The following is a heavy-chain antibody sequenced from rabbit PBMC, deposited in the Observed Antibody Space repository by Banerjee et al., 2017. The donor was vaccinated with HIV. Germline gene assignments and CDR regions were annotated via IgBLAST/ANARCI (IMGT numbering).Heavy chain of an antibody. CDR1: GFSFSSGYY. Sequence: QSLEESGGDLVKPGASLKLSCTASGFSFSSGYYMYWVRQAPGKGLEWIACIDTGSGSAWYASWVNGRFTISKTSSTTVTLQMTSLTAADTATYFCAREDGVGSGYPTRLDLWGQGTLVTVS. CDR3: AREDGVGSGYPTRLDL. J-gene: IGHJ3*01. D-gene: IGHD1-1*01. V-gene: IGHV1S40*01. CDR2: IDTGSGSA.